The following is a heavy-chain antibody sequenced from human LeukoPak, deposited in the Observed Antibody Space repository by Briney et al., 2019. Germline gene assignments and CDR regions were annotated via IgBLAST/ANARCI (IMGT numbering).Heavy chain of an antibody. CDR1: GDSVASNSAA. CDR2: TYYGSKWYS. CDR3: ARSIPASGNNFDF. D-gene: IGHD6-13*01. Sequence: SQTLSLTCAISGDSVASNSAAWNWIRQSPSRGLEWLGRTYYGSKWYSDSVVSVKSRIIINADSSKNQFSLQLHSVTPEDTAVYYCARSIPASGNNFDFWGQGTLVTVSS. J-gene: IGHJ4*02. V-gene: IGHV6-1*01.